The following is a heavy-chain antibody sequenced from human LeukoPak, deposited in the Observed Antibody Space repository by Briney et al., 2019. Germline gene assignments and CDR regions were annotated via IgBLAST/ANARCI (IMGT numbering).Heavy chain of an antibody. J-gene: IGHJ2*01. CDR3: ARVLEMATISLGYFDL. V-gene: IGHV4-59*01. CDR1: GGSISSYY. D-gene: IGHD5-24*01. CDR2: IYYSGST. Sequence: AGTLSLTCTVSGGSISSYYWSWIRQPPGKGLEWIGYIYYSGSTNYNPSLKSRVTISVDTSKNQFSLKLSSVTAADTAVYYCARVLEMATISLGYFDLWGRGTLVTVSS.